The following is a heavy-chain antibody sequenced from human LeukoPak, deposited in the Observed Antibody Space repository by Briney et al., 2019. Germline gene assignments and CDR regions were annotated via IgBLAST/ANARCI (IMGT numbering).Heavy chain of an antibody. V-gene: IGHV4-34*01. CDR1: GGSFSGFY. D-gene: IGHD6-6*01. Sequence: SETLSLNCAVYGGSFSGFYWGWIPQPPGKGLEWIGEINHSGSTNYNPSHKSRVTISVDTSKNQFSLKLSSVTAADTAVYYCARGRSRYSSSSNWYFDLWGRGTLVTVSS. J-gene: IGHJ2*01. CDR3: ARGRSRYSSSSNWYFDL. CDR2: INHSGST.